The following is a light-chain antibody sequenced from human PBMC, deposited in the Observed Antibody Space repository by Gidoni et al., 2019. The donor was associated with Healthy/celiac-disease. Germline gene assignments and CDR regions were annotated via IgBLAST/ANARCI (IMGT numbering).Light chain of an antibody. CDR1: QGISSY. CDR2: AAS. J-gene: IGKJ2*01. Sequence: IQLTQSPSSLSASVGDRVTITCRASQGISSYLAWYQQKPGKAPKLLIYAASTLQSGVPSRFSGSGSGTDFTLTISSLKPEDFATYYCQQLNRYPPYTFGQGTKLEIK. CDR3: QQLNRYPPYT. V-gene: IGKV1-9*01.